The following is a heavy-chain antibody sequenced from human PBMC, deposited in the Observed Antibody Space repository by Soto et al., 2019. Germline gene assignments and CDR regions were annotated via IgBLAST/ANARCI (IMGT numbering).Heavy chain of an antibody. CDR2: IIPIFGTA. V-gene: IGHV1-69*13. Sequence: SVKVSCKASGGAFSSYAISWVRQAPGQGLEWMGGIIPIFGTANYAQKFQGRVTITADESTSTAYMELSSLRSEDTAVYYCASNVLMVYAIDYFDYWGQGTLVTVSS. CDR3: ASNVLMVYAIDYFDY. CDR1: GGAFSSYA. J-gene: IGHJ4*02. D-gene: IGHD2-8*01.